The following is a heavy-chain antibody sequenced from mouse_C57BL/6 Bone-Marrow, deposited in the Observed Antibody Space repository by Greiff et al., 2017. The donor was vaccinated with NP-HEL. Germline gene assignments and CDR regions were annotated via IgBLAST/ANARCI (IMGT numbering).Heavy chain of an antibody. CDR3: TTDGYYGAWFAY. CDR1: GFNIKDDY. CDR2: IDPENGDT. D-gene: IGHD2-3*01. J-gene: IGHJ3*01. V-gene: IGHV14-4*01. Sequence: EVQRVESGAELVRPGASVKLSCTASGFNIKDDYMHWVKQRPEQGLEWIGWIDPENGDTEYASKFQGKATITADTSSNTAYLQLSSLTSEDTAVYYCTTDGYYGAWFAYWGQGTLVTVSA.